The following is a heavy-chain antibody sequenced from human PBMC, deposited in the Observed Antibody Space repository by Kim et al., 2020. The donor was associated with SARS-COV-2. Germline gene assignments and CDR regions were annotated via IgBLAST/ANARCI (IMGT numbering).Heavy chain of an antibody. J-gene: IGHJ4*02. CDR1: GLSFSDSY. Sequence: GGSLRHSCAASGLSFSDSYMNWVRQAPGKGLEWLSFISTRGESIFYADSVEGRFTISRDNAKNSLDLQMNYLSDEDTAVYYCARSGNGYNAFGIWGQGVLVTVSS. D-gene: IGHD5-12*01. CDR3: ARSGNGYNAFGI. V-gene: IGHV3-11*01. CDR2: ISTRGESI.